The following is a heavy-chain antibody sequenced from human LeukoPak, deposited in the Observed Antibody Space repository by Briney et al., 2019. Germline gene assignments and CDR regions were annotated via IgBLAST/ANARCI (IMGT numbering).Heavy chain of an antibody. CDR3: ARSPSRYCSSTSCSPPGDA. V-gene: IGHV1-18*01. Sequence: GASVKVSCKASGYTFTSYGISWVRQAPGQGLEWMGWISAYNGNTNYAQKLQGRVTMTTDTSTSTAYMELRSLRSDDTAVYYCARSPSRYCSSTSCSPPGDAWGQGTLVTVSS. D-gene: IGHD2-2*01. CDR1: GYTFTSYG. CDR2: ISAYNGNT. J-gene: IGHJ5*02.